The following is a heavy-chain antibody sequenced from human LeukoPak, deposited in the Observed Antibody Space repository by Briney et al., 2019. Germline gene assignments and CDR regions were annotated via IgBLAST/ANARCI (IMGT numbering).Heavy chain of an antibody. CDR1: GFTFSSYS. J-gene: IGHJ4*02. D-gene: IGHD2-2*02. CDR2: ISSSSSYI. V-gene: IGHV3-21*01. CDR3: ARAGGAAIGGFDY. Sequence: PGRSLRLSCAASGFTFSSYSMNWVRQAPGKGLEWVSSISSSSSYIYYADSVKGRFTISRDNAKNSLYLQMNSLRAEDTAVYYCARAGGAAIGGFDYWGQGTLVTVSS.